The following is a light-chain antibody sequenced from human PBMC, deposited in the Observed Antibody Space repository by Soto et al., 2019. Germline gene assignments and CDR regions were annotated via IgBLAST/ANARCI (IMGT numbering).Light chain of an antibody. CDR1: QGISTF. Sequence: DIQLTQSPSFLSASVGDRVTITCRASQGISTFLAWYQQRPGKAHKLLIYAASALQSGVPSRFTGSRTGTEFTLPIGSLEPEDFATYYCQQVISYTPRFGPGTQVPI. V-gene: IGKV1-9*01. J-gene: IGKJ3*01. CDR3: QQVISYTPR. CDR2: AAS.